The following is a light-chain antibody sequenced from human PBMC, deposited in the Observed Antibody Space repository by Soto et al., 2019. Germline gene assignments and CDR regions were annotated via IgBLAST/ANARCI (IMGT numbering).Light chain of an antibody. J-gene: IGLJ1*01. CDR1: SSDVGGYNY. Sequence: QSALTQPPSASGSPGQSVTISCTGTSSDVGGYNYVSWYQQHPGKAPKLMIYEVSKRPSGVPDRFSGSKSGNTASLTVSGLQADEEDDYYCSSYAGSNNYVFGTGTKLTVL. CDR3: SSYAGSNNYV. CDR2: EVS. V-gene: IGLV2-8*01.